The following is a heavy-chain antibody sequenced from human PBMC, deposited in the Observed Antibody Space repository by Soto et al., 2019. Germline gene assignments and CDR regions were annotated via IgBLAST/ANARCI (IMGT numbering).Heavy chain of an antibody. J-gene: IGHJ4*02. Sequence: GGSLRLSCAASGFTFSDHHMDWVRQAPWKGLEWVARVRNKVRSYTTEYAASVKGRFTISRDDSNNSLYLQMNSLKTEDTAVYYCASDNNKWSRGDWGPGTLVTVSS. V-gene: IGHV3-72*01. CDR3: ASDNNKWSRGD. CDR1: GFTFSDHH. D-gene: IGHD2-15*01. CDR2: VRNKVRSYTT.